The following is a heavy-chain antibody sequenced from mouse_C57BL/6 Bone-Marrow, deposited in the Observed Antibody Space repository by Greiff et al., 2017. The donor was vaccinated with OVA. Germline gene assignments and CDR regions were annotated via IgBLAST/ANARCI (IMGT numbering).Heavy chain of an antibody. V-gene: IGHV1-75*01. D-gene: IGHD2-4*01. CDR2: IFPGSGST. Sequence: VQLQESGPELVKPGASVKISCKASGYTFTDYYINWVKQRPGQGLEWIGWIFPGSGSTYYNEKFKGKATLTVDKSSSTAYMLLSSLTSEDSAVYFCARSWTYDYDPYYFDYWGQGTTLTVSS. CDR1: GYTFTDYY. J-gene: IGHJ2*01. CDR3: ARSWTYDYDPYYFDY.